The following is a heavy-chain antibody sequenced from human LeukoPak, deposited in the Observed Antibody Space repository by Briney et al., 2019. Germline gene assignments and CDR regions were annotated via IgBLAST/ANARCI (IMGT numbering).Heavy chain of an antibody. D-gene: IGHD6-13*01. CDR3: ATASSWSSHYYSYGMDV. Sequence: ASVKVSCKVSGYTLTELSMHWVRQTPGKGLEWMGGFDPEDGETIYAQKFQGRVTMTEDTSTDTAYMELSSLRSEDTAVYYCATASSWSSHYYSYGMDVWGQGTTVTVSS. V-gene: IGHV1-24*01. CDR2: FDPEDGET. CDR1: GYTLTELS. J-gene: IGHJ6*02.